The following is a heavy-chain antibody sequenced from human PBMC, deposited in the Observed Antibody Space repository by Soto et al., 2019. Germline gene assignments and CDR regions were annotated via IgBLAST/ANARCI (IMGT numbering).Heavy chain of an antibody. CDR1: GGSISSYY. D-gene: IGHD1-26*01. V-gene: IGHV4-59*01. CDR3: ARGVGATTWVYYYGMDV. J-gene: IGHJ6*02. Sequence: QVQLQESGPGLVKPSETLSLTCTVSGGSISSYYWSWIRQPPGKGLEWIGYIYYSGSTNYNPSLKGRVSISVDTSKNQFSLKLSSVTAADTAGYYCARGVGATTWVYYYGMDVWGQGTTVTVSS. CDR2: IYYSGST.